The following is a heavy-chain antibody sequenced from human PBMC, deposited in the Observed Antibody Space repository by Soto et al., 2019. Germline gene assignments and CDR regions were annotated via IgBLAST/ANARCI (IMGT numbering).Heavy chain of an antibody. CDR2: IITILGIA. CDR3: ARVEWSSAGRPGAFDI. J-gene: IGHJ3*02. V-gene: IGHV1-69*02. Sequence: QVQLVQSGAEVKKPGSSVKVSCKASGGTFSSYTISWVRQAPGQGLEWMGRIITILGIANYAQKFQGRVTITADKSTSTAYMELSSLRSEDTAVYYCARVEWSSAGRPGAFDIWGQGTMVTVSS. D-gene: IGHD3-22*01. CDR1: GGTFSSYT.